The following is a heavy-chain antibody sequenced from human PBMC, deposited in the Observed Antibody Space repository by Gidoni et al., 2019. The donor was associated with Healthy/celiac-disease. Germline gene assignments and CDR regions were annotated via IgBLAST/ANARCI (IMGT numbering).Heavy chain of an antibody. CDR1: GDTFSSYA. J-gene: IGHJ4*02. Sequence: QVQLGQSGHEVKKPGSAVEASCKASGDTFSSYAISWVRQAPGQGLEWMGGIIPIFGTANYAQKFQGRVTITADESTSTAYMELSSLRSEDTAVYYCARLPSLLLQIDYWGQGTLVTVSS. CDR2: IIPIFGTA. CDR3: ARLPSLLLQIDY. V-gene: IGHV1-69*01. D-gene: IGHD3-22*01.